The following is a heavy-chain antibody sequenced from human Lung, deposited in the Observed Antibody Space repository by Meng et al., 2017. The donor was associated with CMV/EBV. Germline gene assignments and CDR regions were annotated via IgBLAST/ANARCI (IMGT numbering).Heavy chain of an antibody. CDR1: GFTFSSYS. D-gene: IGHD3-3*01. CDR2: ISSSSSYI. J-gene: IGHJ4*02. Sequence: ESXKISXAASGFTFSSYSMNWVRQAPGKGLEWVSSISSSSSYIYYADSVKGRFTISRDNAKNSLYLQMNSLRAEDTAVYYCARSDLKLRFLEWLFLPSDYWGQGTXVTVSS. CDR3: ARSDLKLRFLEWLFLPSDY. V-gene: IGHV3-21*01.